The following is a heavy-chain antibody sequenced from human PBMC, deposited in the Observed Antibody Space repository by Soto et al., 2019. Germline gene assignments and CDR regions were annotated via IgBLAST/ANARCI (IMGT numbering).Heavy chain of an antibody. CDR2: IIPIFGTA. V-gene: IGHV1-69*13. CDR1: GCTFSSYA. D-gene: IGHD3-22*01. J-gene: IGHJ5*02. CDR3: TWENYYDRSGYPTA. Sequence: SVKVSCKASGCTFSSYAISWVRQAPGQGLEWMGGIIPIFGTANYAQKFQGRVTITADESTSTAYMELSSLRSEDTAVYYCTWENYYDRSGYPTAWGQGTLVTVSS.